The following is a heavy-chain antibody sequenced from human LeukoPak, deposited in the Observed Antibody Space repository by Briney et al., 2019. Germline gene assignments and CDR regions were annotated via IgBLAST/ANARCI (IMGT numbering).Heavy chain of an antibody. CDR1: GGSFSGYY. Sequence: SETLSLTCAVYGGSFSGYYWSWIRQPPGKGLEWIGEINHSGNTNYNPSLKSRVTISVDTSKNQFSLKLSSVTAADTAVYYCAGIPLHYCSSTSCYLDYWGQGTLVTVSS. V-gene: IGHV4-34*01. D-gene: IGHD2-2*01. J-gene: IGHJ4*02. CDR3: AGIPLHYCSSTSCYLDY. CDR2: INHSGNT.